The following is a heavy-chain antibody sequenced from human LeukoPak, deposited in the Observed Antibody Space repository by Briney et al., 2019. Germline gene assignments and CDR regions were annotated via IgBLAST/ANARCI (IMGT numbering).Heavy chain of an antibody. CDR3: ARFSRITWGDWGDAFDI. CDR1: GGSFSDYF. J-gene: IGHJ3*02. V-gene: IGHV4-34*01. D-gene: IGHD2-21*02. CDR2: IDDGGNT. Sequence: SETLSLTCSVYGGSFSDYFWSWIRQSPGKGLEWIGEIDDGGNTNYNPSLMSRVIVSMEKSRKQFSLVMRSVAAADTAVYYCARFSRITWGDWGDAFDIWGQGTTVIVSS.